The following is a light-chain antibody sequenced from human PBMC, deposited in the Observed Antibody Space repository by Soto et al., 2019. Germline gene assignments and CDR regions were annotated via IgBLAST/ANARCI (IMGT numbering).Light chain of an antibody. CDR1: QGISSY. CDR2: AAS. Sequence: DIQMTQSPSTLSGSVGDRFTITCRASQGISSYLAWYQQKPGKAPKLLIYAASTLQSGVPSRFSGSGSGTDFTLTISSLQPEDFATYYCQQLNSYQVTFGQGTRLEIK. J-gene: IGKJ5*01. V-gene: IGKV1-9*01. CDR3: QQLNSYQVT.